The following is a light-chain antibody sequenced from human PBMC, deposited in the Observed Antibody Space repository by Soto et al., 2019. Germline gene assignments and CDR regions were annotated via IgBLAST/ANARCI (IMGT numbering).Light chain of an antibody. J-gene: IGKJ1*01. V-gene: IGKV1-17*03. CDR1: QGISNS. CDR2: GAS. Sequence: DIPMTQSPSAMSASVGDRVTITCRASQGISNSLAWFQQKPGKIPKRLIYGASGLQSGVPSRFSGSGSGTEFTLTISSLQPEDFATYYCLQHKSYPRTFGQGTKVEIE. CDR3: LQHKSYPRT.